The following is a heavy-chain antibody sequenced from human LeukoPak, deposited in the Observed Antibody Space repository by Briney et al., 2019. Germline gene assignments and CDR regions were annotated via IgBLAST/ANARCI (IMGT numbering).Heavy chain of an antibody. J-gene: IGHJ4*02. Sequence: SETLSLTCAVYGGSFSGYYWSWIRQPPGKGLEWIGEINHSGSTNYNPSLKSRVTISVDTSKNQFSLKLSSVTAADTAVYYRARGRSFSWYLGYWGQGTLVTVSS. D-gene: IGHD6-13*01. CDR3: ARGRSFSWYLGY. CDR1: GGSFSGYY. CDR2: INHSGST. V-gene: IGHV4-34*01.